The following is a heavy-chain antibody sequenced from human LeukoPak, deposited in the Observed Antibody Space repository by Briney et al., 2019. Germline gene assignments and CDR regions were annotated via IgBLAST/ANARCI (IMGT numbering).Heavy chain of an antibody. CDR3: AREGQLVRYYYYYMDV. CDR2: IKQDGSEK. D-gene: IGHD6-13*01. CDR1: GFTFSSYS. V-gene: IGHV3-7*01. Sequence: GGSLRLSCAASGFTFSSYSMNWVRQAPGKGLEWVANIKQDGSEKYYVDSVKGRFTISRDNAKNSLYLQMNSLRAEDTAVYYCAREGQLVRYYYYYMDVWGKGTTVTVSS. J-gene: IGHJ6*03.